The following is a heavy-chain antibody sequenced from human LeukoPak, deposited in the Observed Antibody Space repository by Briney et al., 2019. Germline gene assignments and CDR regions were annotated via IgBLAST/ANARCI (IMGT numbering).Heavy chain of an antibody. Sequence: GGSLRLSCAASGFTFSSYGMYWVRQAPGKGLEWVAVISYDGSNKYYADSVKGRLTISRDNSRNTLYLQMNSLRAEDTAVYYCAEGRVDYYDSSDAFDIWGQGTMVTVSS. CDR1: GFTFSSYG. V-gene: IGHV3-30*03. CDR2: ISYDGSNK. CDR3: AEGRVDYYDSSDAFDI. J-gene: IGHJ3*02. D-gene: IGHD3-22*01.